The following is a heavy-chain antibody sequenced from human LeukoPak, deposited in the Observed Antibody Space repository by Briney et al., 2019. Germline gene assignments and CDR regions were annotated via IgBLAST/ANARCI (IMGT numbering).Heavy chain of an antibody. CDR2: IKRETDGGTI. J-gene: IGHJ1*01. CDR1: GFTLNNAW. CDR3: TTDRYYDNSELQFQH. V-gene: IGHV3-15*01. Sequence: GGSLRLSCAASGFTLNNAWMTWVRKAPGKGLEWLGRIKRETDGGTIDYAAPVKGRFTISRDDSRNTLYLQMDSLKIEDTAVYYCTTDRYYDNSELQFQHWGQGTLVTVSS. D-gene: IGHD3-22*01.